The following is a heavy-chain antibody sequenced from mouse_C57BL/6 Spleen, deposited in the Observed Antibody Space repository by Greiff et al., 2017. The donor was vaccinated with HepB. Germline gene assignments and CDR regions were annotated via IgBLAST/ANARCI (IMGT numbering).Heavy chain of an antibody. J-gene: IGHJ1*03. CDR2: INPSNGGT. Sequence: QVQLQQPGTELVKPGASVKLSCKASGYTFTSYWMHWVKQRPGQGLECIGNINPSNGGTNYNEKFKSKATLTVDKSSSTAYMQLSSLTSEDSAVYYCARTPRGYGSSYWYFDVWGTGTTVTVSS. CDR1: GYTFTSYW. CDR3: ARTPRGYGSSYWYFDV. D-gene: IGHD1-1*01. V-gene: IGHV1-53*01.